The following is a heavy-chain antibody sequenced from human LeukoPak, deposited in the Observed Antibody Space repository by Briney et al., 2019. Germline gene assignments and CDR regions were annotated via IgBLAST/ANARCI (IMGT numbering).Heavy chain of an antibody. Sequence: GGSLRHSCAASGFTFSSYWMHWVRQAPGKGLVWVSRINSDGSSTNYADSVKGRFSISRDNAKNTLYLEMNSLRAEDTAVYYCASNIVATIQYWGQGTLVTVSS. J-gene: IGHJ1*01. CDR2: INSDGSST. CDR3: ASNIVATIQY. D-gene: IGHD5-12*01. V-gene: IGHV3-74*01. CDR1: GFTFSSYW.